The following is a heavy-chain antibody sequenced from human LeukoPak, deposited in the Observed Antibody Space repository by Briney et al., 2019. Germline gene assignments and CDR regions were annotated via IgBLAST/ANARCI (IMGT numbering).Heavy chain of an antibody. CDR1: GFTLSSYA. V-gene: IGHV3-30*04. CDR2: MSSDGSTI. Sequence: GGSLRLSCAASGFTLSSYAMHWVRQAPGKGLEWVAVMSSDGSTIYYADSVKGRFTISRDNFEYTLYLQMNSLRTEDSAVYYCAREVIRPYFDYWGQGTLVTVSS. D-gene: IGHD2-21*01. J-gene: IGHJ4*02. CDR3: AREVIRPYFDY.